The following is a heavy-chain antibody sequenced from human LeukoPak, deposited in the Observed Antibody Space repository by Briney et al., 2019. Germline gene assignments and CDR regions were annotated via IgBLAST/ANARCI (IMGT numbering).Heavy chain of an antibody. V-gene: IGHV1-69*04. J-gene: IGHJ5*02. Sequence: SVKVSCKASGGTFSSYAISWVRQAPGQGLEWMGRIIPILGIANYAQKFQGRVTITADKSTSTAYMELSSLRSEDTAVYYCARGTRRGYAHNWFDPWGQGTLVTVSS. D-gene: IGHD2-2*01. CDR3: ARGTRRGYAHNWFDP. CDR2: IIPILGIA. CDR1: GGTFSSYA.